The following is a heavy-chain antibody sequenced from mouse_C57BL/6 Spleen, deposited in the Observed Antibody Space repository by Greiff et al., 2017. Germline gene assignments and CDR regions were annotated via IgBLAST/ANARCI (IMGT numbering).Heavy chain of an antibody. Sequence: VHVKQSGPVLVKPGASVKMSCTASGYTFTDYYMNWVKQSHGKSLEWIGVINPYNGGTSYNQKFKGKATLTVAKSSSTAYMELNRLTSEDSAVYYGARRLLLLSYYFDYWGQGTTLTVSS. V-gene: IGHV1-19*01. CDR3: ARRLLLLSYYFDY. CDR2: INPYNGGT. D-gene: IGHD1-1*01. CDR1: GYTFTDYY. J-gene: IGHJ2*01.